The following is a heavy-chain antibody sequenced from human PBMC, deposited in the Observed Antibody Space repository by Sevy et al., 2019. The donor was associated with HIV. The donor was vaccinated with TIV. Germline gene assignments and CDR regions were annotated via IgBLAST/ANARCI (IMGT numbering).Heavy chain of an antibody. J-gene: IGHJ4*02. CDR1: GFTFSSYA. D-gene: IGHD3-10*01. CDR2: ISYDGSNK. V-gene: IGHV3-30-3*01. CDR3: ARDLLRFGELAETDYFDY. Sequence: GGSLRLSCAASGFTFSSYAMYWVRQAPGKGLEWVAVISYDGSNKYYADSVKGRFTISRDNSKNTLYLQMNSLRAEDTAVYYCARDLLRFGELAETDYFDYWGQGTLVTVSS.